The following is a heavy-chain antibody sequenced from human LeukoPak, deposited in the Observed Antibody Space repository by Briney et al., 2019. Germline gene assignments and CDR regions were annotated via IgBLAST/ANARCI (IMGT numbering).Heavy chain of an antibody. CDR3: ARAGTGGSGWYLTYYYYYYMDV. CDR1: GFTFTNYR. J-gene: IGHJ6*03. D-gene: IGHD6-19*01. CDR2: IRQDGSEK. Sequence: GGSLRLSCAASGFTFTNYRMSWVRQAPGKGLEWVANIRQDGSEKFYVDSVRGRFTISRDKAKNSLYLQMNSLRAEDTAVYYCARAGTGGSGWYLTYYYYYYMDVWGKGTTVTISS. V-gene: IGHV3-7*01.